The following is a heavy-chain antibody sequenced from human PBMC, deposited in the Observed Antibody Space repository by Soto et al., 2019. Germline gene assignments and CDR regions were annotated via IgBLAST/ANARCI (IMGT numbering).Heavy chain of an antibody. D-gene: IGHD2-15*01. V-gene: IGHV3-9*01. CDR1: GFTFDDYA. Sequence: GGSLRLSCAASGFTFDDYAMHWVRQAPGKGLEWVSGISWNSGSIGYADSVKGRFTISRDNAKNSLYLQMNSLRAEDTTLYYCAKDIGDGGNDYAFDIWGQGKMVTVSS. J-gene: IGHJ3*02. CDR3: AKDIGDGGNDYAFDI. CDR2: ISWNSGSI.